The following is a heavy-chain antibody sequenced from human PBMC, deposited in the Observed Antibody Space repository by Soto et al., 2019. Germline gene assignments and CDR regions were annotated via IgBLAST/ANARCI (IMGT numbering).Heavy chain of an antibody. D-gene: IGHD6-19*01. Sequence: GSGPTLVNPTQTLTLTCTFSGFSLSTSGVGVGWIRQPPGKALEWLALIYWDDDKRYSPSLKSRLTITKDTSKNQVVLTMTNMDPVDTATYYCARGRGSGWYNWFDPWGQGTLVTVSS. V-gene: IGHV2-5*02. J-gene: IGHJ5*02. CDR2: IYWDDDK. CDR3: ARGRGSGWYNWFDP. CDR1: GFSLSTSGVG.